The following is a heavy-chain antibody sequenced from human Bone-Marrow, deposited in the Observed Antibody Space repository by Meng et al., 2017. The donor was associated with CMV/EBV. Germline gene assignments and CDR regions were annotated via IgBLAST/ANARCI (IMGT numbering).Heavy chain of an antibody. CDR1: GFTFGSYA. CDR3: ATSWGTFDN. D-gene: IGHD3-16*01. CDR2: ITGSSSTI. Sequence: GGSLRLSCAASGFTFGSYAMNWVRQAPGEGLEWVSYITGSSSTINYADSVKGRFTISRDNAKNLLYLQLNSLRAEDTAVYYCATSWGTFDNWGQGTLVTVSS. J-gene: IGHJ4*02. V-gene: IGHV3-48*04.